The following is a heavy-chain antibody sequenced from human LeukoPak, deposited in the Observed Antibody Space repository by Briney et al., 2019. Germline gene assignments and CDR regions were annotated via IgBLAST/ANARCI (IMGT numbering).Heavy chain of an antibody. V-gene: IGHV3-48*04. CDR3: ARSDWGVDS. J-gene: IGHJ4*02. CDR1: GFTFSNYA. D-gene: IGHD7-27*01. CDR2: ISSRSRTI. Sequence: PGGSLRLSCAAPGFTFSNYAMIWVRQAPGKGLEWVSYISSRSRTIYYADSVKGRFTISRDNAENSLYLQMNSLRVEDTALYYCARSDWGVDSWGQGTLVTVSS.